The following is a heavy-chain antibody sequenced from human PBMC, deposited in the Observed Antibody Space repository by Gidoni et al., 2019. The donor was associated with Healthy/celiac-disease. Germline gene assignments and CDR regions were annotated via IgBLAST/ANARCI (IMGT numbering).Heavy chain of an antibody. CDR2: ISSSSSYI. Sequence: EVQLVESGGGLVKPGGSLRLSCAASGFTFSSYSMNWVRQAPGKGLEGVSSISSSSSYIYYADSVKGRFTISRDNAKNSLYLQMNSLRAEDTAVYYCARKGALWGGSYTLDYWGQGTLVTVSS. CDR3: ARKGALWGGSYTLDY. CDR1: GFTFSSYS. D-gene: IGHD1-26*01. J-gene: IGHJ4*02. V-gene: IGHV3-21*01.